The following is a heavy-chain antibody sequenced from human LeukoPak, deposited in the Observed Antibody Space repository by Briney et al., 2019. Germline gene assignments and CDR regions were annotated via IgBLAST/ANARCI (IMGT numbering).Heavy chain of an antibody. J-gene: IGHJ4*02. Sequence: SGTLSLPCTVSGASISNYYWSWIRQTTEKGLEWMGHIHTSGASRYYPSLESRLTLSIDTPRNHLSLKLTSVTAADTAVYFCARLGSYHDFWGQGALVTVSS. CDR2: IHTSGAS. D-gene: IGHD1-26*01. CDR3: ARLGSYHDF. CDR1: GASISNYY. V-gene: IGHV4-4*09.